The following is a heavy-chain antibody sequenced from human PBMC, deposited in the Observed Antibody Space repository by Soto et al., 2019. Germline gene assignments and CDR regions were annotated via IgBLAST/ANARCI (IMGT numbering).Heavy chain of an antibody. CDR1: GFTFSSYS. J-gene: IGHJ6*02. Sequence: GGSLRLSCAASGFTFSSYSMNWVRQAPGKGLEWVSYISSSSSTIYYADSVKGRFAISRDNAKNSLYLQMNSLRDEDTAVYYCARDLHDSSGYYYRYYYYGMDVWGQGTTVTVSS. D-gene: IGHD3-22*01. CDR2: ISSSSSTI. CDR3: ARDLHDSSGYYYRYYYYGMDV. V-gene: IGHV3-48*02.